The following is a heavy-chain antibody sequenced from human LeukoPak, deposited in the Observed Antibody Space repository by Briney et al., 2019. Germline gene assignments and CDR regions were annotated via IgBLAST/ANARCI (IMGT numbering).Heavy chain of an antibody. CDR1: GYTFTSYG. CDR3: ARDKTLWFGELLLDYFDY. CDR2: ISAYNGNT. V-gene: IGHV1-18*01. J-gene: IGHJ4*02. Sequence: ASVKVSCKASGYTFTSYGISWVRQAPGQGLEWMGWISAYNGNTNYALKLQGRVTMTTDTSTSTAYMELRSLRSDDTAVYYCARDKTLWFGELLLDYFDYWGQGTLVTVSS. D-gene: IGHD3-10*01.